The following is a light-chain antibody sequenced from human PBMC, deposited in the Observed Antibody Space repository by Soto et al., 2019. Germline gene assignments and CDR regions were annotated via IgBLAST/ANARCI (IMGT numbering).Light chain of an antibody. J-gene: IGLJ3*02. CDR2: NSN. V-gene: IGLV1-44*01. CDR1: TSNIAGNT. Sequence: QSVLIQPPSASGAPGQRVIISCSGSTSNIAGNTVSWYRHLPETAPKLLIYNSNKRPSGVPDRFSGSKSGTSASLAISGLQSDDGADYYCASWDDSLTGLVFGGGPKLTVL. CDR3: ASWDDSLTGLV.